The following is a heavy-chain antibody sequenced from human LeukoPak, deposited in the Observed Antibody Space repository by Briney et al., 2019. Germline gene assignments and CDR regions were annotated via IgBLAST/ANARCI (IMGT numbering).Heavy chain of an antibody. V-gene: IGHV4-34*01. CDR3: ARPLLWELHDAFDI. Sequence: SETLSLTCAVYGGSFSGYYWSWIRQPPGKGLEWIGEINHSGSTNYNPSLKSRVTISVDTSKNQFSLKLSSVTAADTAVYYCARPLLWELHDAFDIWGQGTMVTVSS. D-gene: IGHD1-26*01. CDR2: INHSGST. CDR1: GGSFSGYY. J-gene: IGHJ3*02.